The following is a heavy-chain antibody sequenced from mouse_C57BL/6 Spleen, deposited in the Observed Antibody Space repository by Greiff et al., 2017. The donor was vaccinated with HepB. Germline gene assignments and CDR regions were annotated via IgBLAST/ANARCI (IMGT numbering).Heavy chain of an antibody. Sequence: EVQGVESGGDLVKPGGSLKLSCAASGFTFSSYGMSWVRQTPDKRLEWVATISSGGSYTYYPDSVKGRFTISRDNAKNTRYLQMSSLKSEDTAMYYCARLREYDERYVDVWGTGTTVTVSS. D-gene: IGHD2-12*01. V-gene: IGHV5-6*01. J-gene: IGHJ1*03. CDR3: ARLREYDERYVDV. CDR1: GFTFSSYG. CDR2: ISSGGSYT.